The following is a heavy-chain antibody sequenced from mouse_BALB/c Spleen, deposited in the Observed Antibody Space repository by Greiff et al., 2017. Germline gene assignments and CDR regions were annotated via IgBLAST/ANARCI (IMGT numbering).Heavy chain of an antibody. CDR1: GFTIKDYY. V-gene: IGHV14-1*02. J-gene: IGHJ2*01. Sequence: VQLQQSGAELVRPGALVKLSCKASGFTIKDYYMHWVKQRPEQGLEWIGWIDPENGNTIYDPKFQGKASITADTSYNTAYLQLSSLTSEDTAVYYCARGTTVDYWGQGTTLTVSS. CDR2: IDPENGNT. CDR3: ARGTTVDY. D-gene: IGHD1-1*01.